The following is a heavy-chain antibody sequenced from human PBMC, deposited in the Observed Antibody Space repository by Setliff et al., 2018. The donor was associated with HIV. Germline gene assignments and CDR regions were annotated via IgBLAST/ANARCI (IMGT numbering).Heavy chain of an antibody. CDR3: ARGESFYDSSGNYFDY. CDR1: GFTFSDYY. D-gene: IGHD3-22*01. J-gene: IGHJ4*02. CDR2: TRNKANTYTT. Sequence: PGGSLRLSCAASGFTFSDYYMDWVRQAPGKGREWVGRTRNKANTYTTKYAASVKGRFTISRDDSKNSLYLQMNSLKTEDTAVYFCARGESFYDSSGNYFDYWGQGTLVTVSS. V-gene: IGHV3-72*01.